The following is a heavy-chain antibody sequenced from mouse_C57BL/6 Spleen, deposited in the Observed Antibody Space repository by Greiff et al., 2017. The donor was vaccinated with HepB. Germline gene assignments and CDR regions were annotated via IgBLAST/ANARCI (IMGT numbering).Heavy chain of an antibody. CDR3: AREEDATVVVGDYFDY. CDR1: GYTFTSYW. CDR2: IDPNSGGT. V-gene: IGHV1-72*01. J-gene: IGHJ2*01. D-gene: IGHD1-1*01. Sequence: QVQLQQPGAELVKPGASVKLSCKASGYTFTSYWMHWVKQRPGRGLEWIGRIDPNSGGTKYNEKFKSKATLTVDKPSSTAYMQLSSLTSEDSAVYDCAREEDATVVVGDYFDYWGQGTTLTVSS.